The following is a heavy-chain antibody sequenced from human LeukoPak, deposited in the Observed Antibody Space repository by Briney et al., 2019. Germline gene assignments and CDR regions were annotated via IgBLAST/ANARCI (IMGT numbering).Heavy chain of an antibody. Sequence: PSETLSLTCAVSGYSISSGYYWGWIRQPPGKGLEWIGSIYHSGSTYYNPSLKSRVTISVDTSKNQSSLKLSSVTAADTAVYYCATRSSQFNFDYWGQGTLVTVSS. D-gene: IGHD2-15*01. J-gene: IGHJ4*02. CDR3: ATRSSQFNFDY. CDR1: GYSISSGYY. V-gene: IGHV4-38-2*01. CDR2: IYHSGST.